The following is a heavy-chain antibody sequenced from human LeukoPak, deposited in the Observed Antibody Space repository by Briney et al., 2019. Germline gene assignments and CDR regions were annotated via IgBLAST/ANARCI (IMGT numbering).Heavy chain of an antibody. J-gene: IGHJ4*02. D-gene: IGHD3-10*01. CDR3: ARVGQLLWFGELLPFDY. V-gene: IGHV4-30-2*01. Sequence: KSSETLSLTCTVSGESISSVGYSWSWVREPPQEGLEWVGDINHSGSAYYNPSLKSRVTISVDTSKNQFSLKLSSVTAADTAVYYCARVGQLLWFGELLPFDYWGQGTLVTVSS. CDR2: INHSGSA. CDR1: GESISSVGYS.